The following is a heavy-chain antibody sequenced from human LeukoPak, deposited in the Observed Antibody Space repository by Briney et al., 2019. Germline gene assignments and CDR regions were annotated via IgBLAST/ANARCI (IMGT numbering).Heavy chain of an antibody. CDR3: AKKETVVSPGNYFDH. CDR2: INGGGYNT. J-gene: IGHJ4*02. CDR1: GFTFSTYD. Sequence: GGSLRLSCAASGFTFSTYDMNWVRQAPGKGLEWVAAINGGGYNTYYADSVRGRFTISRDNAKNTLYLQMNSLRAEDTAAYYCAKKETVVSPGNYFDHWGQGTLVTVSS. V-gene: IGHV3-23*01. D-gene: IGHD4-23*01.